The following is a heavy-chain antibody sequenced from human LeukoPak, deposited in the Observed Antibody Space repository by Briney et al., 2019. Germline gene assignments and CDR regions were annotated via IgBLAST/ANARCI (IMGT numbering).Heavy chain of an antibody. J-gene: IGHJ3*02. Sequence: SETLSLTCTVSGGSISSGGYSWSWIRQHPGKGLEWIGYIYYSGSTYYNPSLKSRVTKSVDTSKNQFSLKLSSVTAADTAVYYCARDLTLYDSSGYHAFDIWGQGTMVTVSS. CDR1: GGSISSGGYS. CDR3: ARDLTLYDSSGYHAFDI. V-gene: IGHV4-31*03. CDR2: IYYSGST. D-gene: IGHD3-22*01.